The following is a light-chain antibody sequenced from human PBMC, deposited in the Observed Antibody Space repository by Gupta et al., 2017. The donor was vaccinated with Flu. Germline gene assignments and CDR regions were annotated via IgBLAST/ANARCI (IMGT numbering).Light chain of an antibody. CDR2: ATS. J-gene: IGKJ4*01. Sequence: DIQMTQSPSFVSASVGDTVSITCRASQGVASGLAWYQQIPGRAPKLLIFATSSLQSDVPSRFSGSGSGTDFTLHINSLQPEDFAVYFCQKTKSFPLTFGGGTTVDI. CDR1: QGVASG. V-gene: IGKV1-12*01. CDR3: QKTKSFPLT.